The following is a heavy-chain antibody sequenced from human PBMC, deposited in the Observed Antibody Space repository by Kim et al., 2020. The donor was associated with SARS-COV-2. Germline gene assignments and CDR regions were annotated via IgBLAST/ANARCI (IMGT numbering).Heavy chain of an antibody. CDR3: ARDRLSYWCGYYVSGMDV. CDR2: ISSSSSYI. J-gene: IGHJ6*02. CDR1: GFTFSSYS. D-gene: IGHD3-3*01. V-gene: IGHV3-21*01. Sequence: GGSLRLSCAASGFTFSSYSMNWVRQAPGKGLEWVSSISSSSSYIYYADSVKGRFTISRDNAKNSLYLQMNSLRAEDTAVYYCARDRLSYWCGYYVSGMDVWGQGTTVTVSS.